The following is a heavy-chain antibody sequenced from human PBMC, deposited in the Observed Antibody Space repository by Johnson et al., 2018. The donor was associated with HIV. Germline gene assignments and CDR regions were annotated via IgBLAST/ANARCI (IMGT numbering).Heavy chain of an antibody. CDR1: GFTFTTYG. CDR3: AKTQNSRMVVGSVFNN. CDR2: VSWDGDST. D-gene: IGHD3-10*01. J-gene: IGHJ3*02. Sequence: VQLVESGGGLVKPGGSLRLSCAASGFTFTTYGMHWVRQAPGWGLEWVSLVSWDGDSTYYADSVKGRFTISRDNSKNSLYLQMNRLRTEETAVYYCAKTQNSRMVVGSVFNNWGQGTMVTVSS. V-gene: IGHV3-43*01.